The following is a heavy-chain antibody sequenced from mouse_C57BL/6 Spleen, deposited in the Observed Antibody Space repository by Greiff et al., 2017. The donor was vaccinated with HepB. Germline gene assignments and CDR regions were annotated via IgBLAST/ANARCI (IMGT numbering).Heavy chain of an antibody. CDR2: IDPETGGT. Sequence: QVQLQQSGAELVRPGASVTLSCKASGYTFTDYEMHWVKQTPVHGLEWIGAIDPETGGTAYNQKFKGKAILTADKSSSTAYMELRSLTSEDSAVYYCTRWEYDYLCFDYWGQGTTLTVSS. V-gene: IGHV1-15*01. J-gene: IGHJ2*01. CDR1: GYTFTDYE. D-gene: IGHD2-4*01. CDR3: TRWEYDYLCFDY.